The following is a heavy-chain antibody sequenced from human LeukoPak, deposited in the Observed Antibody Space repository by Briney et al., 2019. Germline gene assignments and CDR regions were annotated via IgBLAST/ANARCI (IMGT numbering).Heavy chain of an antibody. Sequence: PSQTLSLTCPVSGGSITSSSSYWGWIRQPPGKGLEWIGTIYYSGTTYYNPSLKSRVTISVDTSKNQFSLKLSSVTAADTAVYYCAMNGVVTANFDYWGQGTLVTVSS. CDR2: IYYSGTT. CDR1: GGSITSSSSY. D-gene: IGHD2-21*02. V-gene: IGHV4-39*07. CDR3: AMNGVVTANFDY. J-gene: IGHJ4*02.